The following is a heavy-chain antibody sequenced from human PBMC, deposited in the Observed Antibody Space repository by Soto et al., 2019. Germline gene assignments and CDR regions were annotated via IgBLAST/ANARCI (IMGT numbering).Heavy chain of an antibody. CDR3: AKDVPGSLRYFDY. V-gene: IGHV3-23*01. CDR1: GFTFSSYA. J-gene: IGHJ4*02. D-gene: IGHD6-13*01. CDR2: ISGGGGTT. Sequence: GGSLRLSCAASGFTFSSYAMSWVRQAPGKGLEWVSAISGGGGTTYNADSVKGRFTISRDNSKNTLYLQMNSLRAEDTAVYYCAKDVPGSLRYFDYWGQGTLVTVSS.